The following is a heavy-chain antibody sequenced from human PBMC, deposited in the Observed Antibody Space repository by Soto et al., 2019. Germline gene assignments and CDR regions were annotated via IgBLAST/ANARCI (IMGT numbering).Heavy chain of an antibody. V-gene: IGHV3-7*01. CDR2: IKQDGSEK. J-gene: IGHJ4*02. D-gene: IGHD4-17*01. Sequence: GGSLRLSCAASGFTFSSYWMSWVRQAPGKGLEWVANIKQDGSEKYYVDSVKGRFTISRDNAKNSLYLQMNSLRAEDTAVYYCARDGGDYGDYGLNYWGQGTLVTVSS. CDR3: ARDGGDYGDYGLNY. CDR1: GFTFSSYW.